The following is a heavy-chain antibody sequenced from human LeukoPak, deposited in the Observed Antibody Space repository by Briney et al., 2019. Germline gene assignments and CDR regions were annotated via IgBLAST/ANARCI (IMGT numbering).Heavy chain of an antibody. Sequence: ASVKVSCXASGYTFTNYGISWVRQAHGQGLEWMGWMNPNSGNTGYAQKFQGRVTITRNTSISTAYMELSSLRSEDTAVYYCARVASGAFDIWGQGTMVTVSS. CDR3: ARVASGAFDI. J-gene: IGHJ3*02. CDR2: MNPNSGNT. D-gene: IGHD2-15*01. CDR1: GYTFTNYG. V-gene: IGHV1-8*03.